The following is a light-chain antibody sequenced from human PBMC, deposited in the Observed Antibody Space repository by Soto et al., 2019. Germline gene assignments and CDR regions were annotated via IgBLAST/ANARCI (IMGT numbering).Light chain of an antibody. CDR1: SSNIDGHDF. CDR3: CSYTGSYSLI. J-gene: IGLJ2*01. V-gene: IGLV2-11*01. Sequence: QSALTQPRSVSGSPGQSVTISCTGTSSNIDGHDFVSWHQHHPGRAPKVIIYDVAKRPSGVPARFSGSKSGSTASLTISGLQADDEAVYYCCSYTGSYSLIFGGGTQLTVL. CDR2: DVA.